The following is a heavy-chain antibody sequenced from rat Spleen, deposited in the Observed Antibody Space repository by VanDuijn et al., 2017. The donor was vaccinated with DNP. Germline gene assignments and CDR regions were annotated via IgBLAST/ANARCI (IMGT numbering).Heavy chain of an antibody. CDR3: AREHLGVTH. Sequence: EVQLVESGGGLVQPGRSLKLSCAASGFTFSDYYMAWVRQAPTKGLEWVASISYDGGSTYYRDSVKGRFTISRDNAKSSLYLQMSKLGSEDTGIYYCAREHLGVTHWGQGTLVTVSS. CDR2: ISYDGGST. CDR1: GFTFSDYY. D-gene: IGHD4-4*01. J-gene: IGHJ3*01. V-gene: IGHV5-20*01.